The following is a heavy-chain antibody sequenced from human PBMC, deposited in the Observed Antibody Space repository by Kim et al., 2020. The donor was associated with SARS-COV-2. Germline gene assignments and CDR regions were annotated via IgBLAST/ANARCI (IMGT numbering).Heavy chain of an antibody. CDR1: GGSFSGYY. CDR3: ARRSSSWYDNWFDP. D-gene: IGHD6-13*01. CDR2: INHSGST. V-gene: IGHV4-34*01. Sequence: SETLSLTCAVYGGSFSGYYWSWIRQPPGKGLEWIGEINHSGSTNYNPSLKSRVTISVDTSKNQFSLKLSSVTAADTAVYYCARRSSSWYDNWFDPWGQGTLVTVSS. J-gene: IGHJ5*02.